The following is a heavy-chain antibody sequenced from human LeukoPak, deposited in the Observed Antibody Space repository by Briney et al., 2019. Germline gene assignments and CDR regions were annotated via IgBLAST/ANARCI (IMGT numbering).Heavy chain of an antibody. CDR2: INWSGGSS. CDR3: ARAPITSPFYFDY. J-gene: IGHJ4*02. V-gene: IGHV3-20*04. CDR1: GFAFDEHG. Sequence: GGSLRLSCTASGFAFDEHGMSWVRQVPGKGLEWVSGINWSGGSSGYADPLRGRFTISRDNAKNSLYLQMDSLRAEDTALYYCARAPITSPFYFDYWGQGTLVTVSS. D-gene: IGHD2-2*01.